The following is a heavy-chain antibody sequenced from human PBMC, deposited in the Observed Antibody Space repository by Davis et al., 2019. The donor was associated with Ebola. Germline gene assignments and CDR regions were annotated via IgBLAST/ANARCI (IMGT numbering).Heavy chain of an antibody. CDR1: GFTVSSNY. Sequence: PGGSLRLSCAASGFTVSSNYMSWVRQAPGKGLEWVAAISYDGGDENYADSVKGRFTISRDNSKNTVYLQMNSLRTEDTAVYYCARVVSTVLIPYYFDYWGQGTLVTVSS. J-gene: IGHJ4*02. CDR3: ARVVSTVLIPYYFDY. CDR2: ISYDGGDE. D-gene: IGHD4-23*01. V-gene: IGHV3-30-3*01.